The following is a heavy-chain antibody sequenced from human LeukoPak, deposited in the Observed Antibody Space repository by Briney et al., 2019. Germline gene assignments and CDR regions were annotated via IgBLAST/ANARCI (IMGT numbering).Heavy chain of an antibody. Sequence: GGSLRLSCAASGFTFSSYSMNWVRQAPGKGLEWVSSISSSSSYIYYADSVKGRFTISRDNAKNSLYLQMNSLRAEDTAVYYCARSDSSGYYYREGYWGQGTLVTVSS. CDR2: ISSSSSYI. CDR1: GFTFSSYS. CDR3: ARSDSSGYYYREGY. D-gene: IGHD3-22*01. J-gene: IGHJ4*02. V-gene: IGHV3-21*01.